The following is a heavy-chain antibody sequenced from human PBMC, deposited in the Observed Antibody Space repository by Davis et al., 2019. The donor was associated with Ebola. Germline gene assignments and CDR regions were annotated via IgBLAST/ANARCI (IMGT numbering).Heavy chain of an antibody. CDR2: IKQSGSEK. CDR1: GFIFSSYW. V-gene: IGHV3-7*01. D-gene: IGHD5-18*01. Sequence: PGGSLRLSCAASGFIFSSYWMTWVRQAPGKGLEWMATIKQSGSEKYYVDSVKGRFTISRDNAKNSLYLEMNSLGAEDTAVYYCARGDQGYSYGYCFDYWGQGTLVTVSS. CDR3: ARGDQGYSYGYCFDY. J-gene: IGHJ4*02.